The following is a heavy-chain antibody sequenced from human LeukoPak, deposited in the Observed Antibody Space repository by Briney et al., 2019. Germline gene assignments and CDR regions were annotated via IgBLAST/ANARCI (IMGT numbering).Heavy chain of an antibody. CDR2: IYISGIT. D-gene: IGHD3-22*01. J-gene: IGHJ4*02. Sequence: PSETLSLTCTVSGGSISSYYWSWIRQRAGKGLEWIGRIYISGITNYNPSLKSRVTMSVDTSKNQFSLKLSSVTAADTAVYYCARDLTYFDSSGPGYWGQGTLVTVSS. V-gene: IGHV4-4*07. CDR1: GGSISSYY. CDR3: ARDLTYFDSSGPGY.